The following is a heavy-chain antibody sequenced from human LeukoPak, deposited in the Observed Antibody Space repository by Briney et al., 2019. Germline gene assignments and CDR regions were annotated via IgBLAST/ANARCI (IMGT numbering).Heavy chain of an antibody. CDR1: GFTFDDYG. J-gene: IGHJ5*02. CDR3: ARDYRSGWYADYHANWFDP. Sequence: PGGSLRLSCAASGFTFDDYGMSWVRHAPGKGLEWVSGINWNGGSTDYADSVKGRFTISRDNAKNTLYLQMNSLRAEDTAVYYCARDYRSGWYADYHANWFDPWGQGTLVTVSS. V-gene: IGHV3-20*04. D-gene: IGHD6-19*01. CDR2: INWNGGST.